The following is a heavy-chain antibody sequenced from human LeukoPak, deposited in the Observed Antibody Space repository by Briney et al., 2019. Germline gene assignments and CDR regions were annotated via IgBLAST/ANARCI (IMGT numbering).Heavy chain of an antibody. CDR1: GYTLTELS. CDR3: ARDGLHRIHGYGGWFDS. J-gene: IGHJ5*01. V-gene: IGHV1-24*01. D-gene: IGHD4-23*01. CDR2: FDPEDGET. Sequence: GASVKVSCKVSGYTLTELSIHWVRQAPGKGLERMGRFDPEDGETIYAQKFQGRVTMTEDTSTDTAYMELSSLRSDDTAVYYCARDGLHRIHGYGGWFDSWGQGTLVTVSS.